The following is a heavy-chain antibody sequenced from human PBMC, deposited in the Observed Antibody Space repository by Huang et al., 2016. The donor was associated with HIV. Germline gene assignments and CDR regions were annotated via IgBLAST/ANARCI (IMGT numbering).Heavy chain of an antibody. D-gene: IGHD3-22*01. CDR2: SYKSGAT. CDR3: VRQTFYYDSGGYPPDY. J-gene: IGHJ4*02. Sequence: HLQESGPGLVKPSETLSLTCSVSGGSIKSTNFYWGWIRQPPGKGLEGIGSSYKSGATSHNPSLKSRVTISVDTFKKQFSLKLNFVTAADTAIYYCVRQTFYYDSGGYPPDYWGQGTLVIVSS. CDR1: GGSIKSTNFY. V-gene: IGHV4-39*01.